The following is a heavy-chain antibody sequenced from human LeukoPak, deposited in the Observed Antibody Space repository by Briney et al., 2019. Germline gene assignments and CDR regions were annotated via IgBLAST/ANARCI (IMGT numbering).Heavy chain of an antibody. CDR2: ISGSGGST. CDR1: GFTFGSYA. D-gene: IGHD6-19*01. V-gene: IGHV3-23*01. Sequence: PGGSLRLSCAASGFTFGSYAMSWVRQAPGKGLEWVSAISGSGGSTYYADSVKGRFTISRDNSKNTLYLQMNSLRAEDTAVYYCAKVYGIAVAGTLDYWGQGTLVTVSS. J-gene: IGHJ4*02. CDR3: AKVYGIAVAGTLDY.